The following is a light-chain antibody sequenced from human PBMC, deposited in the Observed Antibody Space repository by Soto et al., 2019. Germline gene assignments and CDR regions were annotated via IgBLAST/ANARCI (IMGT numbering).Light chain of an antibody. CDR3: CSYAGSNTYV. CDR1: SSDVGNYNL. V-gene: IGLV2-23*01. J-gene: IGLJ1*01. Sequence: QSALTQPASVSGSPGQSITISCTGTSSDVGNYNLVSWYQQHPGKAPKVMIYAGSNRPSGVSHRFPGFKSGNTASLTISGLQAEDEADYHCCSYAGSNTYVFGTGTKVTVL. CDR2: AGS.